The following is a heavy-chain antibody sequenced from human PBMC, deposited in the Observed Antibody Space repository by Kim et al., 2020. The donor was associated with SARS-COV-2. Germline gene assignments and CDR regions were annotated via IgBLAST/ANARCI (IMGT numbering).Heavy chain of an antibody. CDR3: ARNFSDTPYRGRFFDV. Sequence: SETLSLTCTVTGYSMFGGNDYWAWIRQPPGKGLEWIGSVYYSGSTHYTMSLRGRLTISVDTSKNQFSLQLISVTAADTALYFCARNFSDTPYRGRFFDV. CDR1: GYSMFGGNDY. J-gene: IGHJ3*01. D-gene: IGHD3-3*01. V-gene: IGHV4-39*01. CDR2: VYYSGST.